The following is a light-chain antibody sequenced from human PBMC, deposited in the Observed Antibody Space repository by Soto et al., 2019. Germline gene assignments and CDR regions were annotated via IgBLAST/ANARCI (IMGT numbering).Light chain of an antibody. CDR1: SGHSSYA. J-gene: IGLJ2*01. CDR3: QTWGADSVV. V-gene: IGLV4-69*01. Sequence: QLVLTQSPSASAPLGASVKLTCTLSSGHSSYAIAWHQQQPEKGPRYLMKLNSDGSHSKGDGIPDRFSGSSSGAERYLTISSLQSEDEADYYCQTWGADSVVFGGGTQLTVL. CDR2: LNSDGSH.